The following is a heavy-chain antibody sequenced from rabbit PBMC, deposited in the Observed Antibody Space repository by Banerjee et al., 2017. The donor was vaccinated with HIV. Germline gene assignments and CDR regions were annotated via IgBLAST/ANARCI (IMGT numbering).Heavy chain of an antibody. CDR2: IYAGSSGST. Sequence: QSLEESGGDLVKPGASLTLTCTASGFDFSSNAMCWVRQAPGKGPEWIACIYAGSSGSTYYASWAKGRFTISKTSSTTVTLQMTSLTAADTATYFCARDHGYAGAAYSTNLWGQGTLVTVS. CDR1: GFDFSSNA. J-gene: IGHJ4*01. CDR3: ARDHGYAGAAYSTNL. D-gene: IGHD4-2*01. V-gene: IGHV1S40*01.